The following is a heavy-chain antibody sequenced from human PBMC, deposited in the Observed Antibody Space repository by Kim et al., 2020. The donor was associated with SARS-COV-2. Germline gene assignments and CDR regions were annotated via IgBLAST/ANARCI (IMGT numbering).Heavy chain of an antibody. V-gene: IGHV4-4*07. D-gene: IGHD6-6*01. J-gene: IGHJ5*02. CDR3: ARDRGIAARRGWFDP. Sequence: PSLKSGVTMSVDTSKNQFSLRLSSVTAADAAVYYCARDRGIAARRGWFDPWGQGTLVTVSS.